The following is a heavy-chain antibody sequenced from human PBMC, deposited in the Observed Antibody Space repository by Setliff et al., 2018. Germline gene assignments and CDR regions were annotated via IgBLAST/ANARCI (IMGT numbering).Heavy chain of an antibody. CDR1: GFTFSRYW. CDR2: IKQDGSEK. V-gene: IGHV3-7*01. CDR3: ARVEYCDGPTCYPFDY. J-gene: IGHJ4*02. D-gene: IGHD2-2*01. Sequence: PGGSLRLSCAASGFTFSRYWTSWVRQAPGKGLEWVANIKQDGSEKYYVDSVKGRFTISRDNAKNSLYLQMNSLRAEDTAVYYCARVEYCDGPTCYPFDYWGPGTLVTVSS.